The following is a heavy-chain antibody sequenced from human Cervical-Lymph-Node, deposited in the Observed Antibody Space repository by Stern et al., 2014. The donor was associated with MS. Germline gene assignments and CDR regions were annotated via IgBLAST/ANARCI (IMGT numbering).Heavy chain of an antibody. Sequence: VPLMESGGTLVQPGGSLRLSCAASGFSFSRYALSWGRLRPGQGPSLVSVISGSDGSTFDADSVKGRFTISRDNSKNTLFLQMNSLRAEDTAVYYCAKVYGSGPFDYWGQGTLVTVSS. V-gene: IGHV3-23*01. CDR3: AKVYGSGPFDY. CDR2: ISGSDGST. J-gene: IGHJ4*02. CDR1: GFSFSRYA. D-gene: IGHD6-19*01.